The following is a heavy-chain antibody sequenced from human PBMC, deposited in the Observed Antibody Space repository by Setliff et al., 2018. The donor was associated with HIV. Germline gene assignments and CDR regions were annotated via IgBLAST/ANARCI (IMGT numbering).Heavy chain of an antibody. CDR1: GYTSNNYG. J-gene: IGHJ3*02. D-gene: IGHD3-16*01. CDR2: ISYNSGNT. V-gene: IGHV1-18*01. Sequence: ASVTVSCKASGYTSNNYGISWVRQAPGQGLEWMGWISYNSGNTHYSQRLQDKGTMTIDTLTATVYMELTSLRSDDTAVYYCESQTGGRRAFEIWGQGTVVTVSS. CDR3: ESQTGGRRAFEI.